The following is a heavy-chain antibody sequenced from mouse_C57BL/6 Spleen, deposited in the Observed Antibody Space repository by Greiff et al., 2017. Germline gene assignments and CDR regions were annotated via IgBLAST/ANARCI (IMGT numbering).Heavy chain of an antibody. V-gene: IGHV5-4*01. Sequence: EVHLVESGGGLVKPGGSLKLSCAASGFTFSSYAMSWVRQTPEKRLEWVATISDGGSYTYYPDNVKGRFTISRDNAKNNLYLQMSHLKSEDTAMYYCARDNSNYAMDYWGQGTSVTVSS. D-gene: IGHD2-5*01. CDR3: ARDNSNYAMDY. CDR2: ISDGGSYT. CDR1: GFTFSSYA. J-gene: IGHJ4*01.